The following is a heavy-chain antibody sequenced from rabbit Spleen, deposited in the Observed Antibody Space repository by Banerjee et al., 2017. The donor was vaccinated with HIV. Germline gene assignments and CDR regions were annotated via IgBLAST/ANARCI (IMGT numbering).Heavy chain of an antibody. D-gene: IGHD8-1*01. J-gene: IGHJ4*01. CDR2: IDPGSGSA. CDR1: GFSFSSSYW. Sequence: QSLEESGGDLVKPGASLTLTCTASGFSFSSSYWICWVRQAPGKGLEWIGYIDPGSGSAYYASWAKGRFTISKTSSATVTLQMTSLTAADTATYFCARDAGSGPYIDGYFNLWGPGTLVTVS. V-gene: IGHV1S40*01. CDR3: ARDAGSGPYIDGYFNL.